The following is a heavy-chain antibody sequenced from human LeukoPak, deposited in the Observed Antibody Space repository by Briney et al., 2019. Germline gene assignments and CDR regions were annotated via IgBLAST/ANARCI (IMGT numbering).Heavy chain of an antibody. V-gene: IGHV3-7*01. D-gene: IGHD3-22*01. CDR1: GFSFSSNW. CDR2: IQPDGSEE. J-gene: IGHJ4*02. Sequence: GGSLTLSCVASGFSFSSNWMSWVRQAPGKGLEWVGNIQPDGSEEYPVDSVKGRFTISRDNSKNTLYLQMNSLRAEDTAVYYCARVWSLLPSDWGQGTLVTVSS. CDR3: ARVWSLLPSD.